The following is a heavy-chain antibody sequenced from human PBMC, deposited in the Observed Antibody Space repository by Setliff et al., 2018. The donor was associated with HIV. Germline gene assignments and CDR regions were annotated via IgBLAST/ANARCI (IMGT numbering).Heavy chain of an antibody. J-gene: IGHJ4*02. V-gene: IGHV4-34*01. CDR1: GVSFSGDY. CDR2: VHPSGSI. D-gene: IGHD3-10*01. Sequence: SETLSLTCAVSGVSFSGDYWSWVRQPPGKGLEWIAEVHPSGSINYNSSLKSRVAISVDTSNNQFSLKLKSVTAADTAVYYCARWHPPYGFWEEDYWGQGTLVTVSS. CDR3: ARWHPPYGFWEEDY.